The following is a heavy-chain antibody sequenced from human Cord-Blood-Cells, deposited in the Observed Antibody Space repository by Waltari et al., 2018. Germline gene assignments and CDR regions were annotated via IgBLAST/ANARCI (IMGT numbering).Heavy chain of an antibody. Sequence: EVQLVESGGGLVQPGGSLRLSCAASGFPFSDHSMDWVRQAPGKGLEWVGRTRNKANSYTTEYAASVKGRFTISRDDSKNSLYLQMNSLKTEDTAVYYCARDLDYWGQGTLVTVSS. CDR3: ARDLDY. J-gene: IGHJ4*02. V-gene: IGHV3-72*01. CDR2: TRNKANSYTT. CDR1: GFPFSDHS.